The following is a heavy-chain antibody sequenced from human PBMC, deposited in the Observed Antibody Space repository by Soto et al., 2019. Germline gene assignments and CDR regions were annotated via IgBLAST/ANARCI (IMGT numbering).Heavy chain of an antibody. CDR3: AKGGYSSSWYQLDY. CDR2: IWYDGSNK. J-gene: IGHJ4*02. V-gene: IGHV3-33*06. CDR1: GFTFSSYG. Sequence: QVQLVESGGGVVQPGRSLRLSCAASGFTFSSYGMHWVRQAPGKGLEWVAVIWYDGSNKYYADSVKGRLTISRDNSKNTLYLQMHSLRADDTAVYYCAKGGYSSSWYQLDYWGQGTLVTVSS. D-gene: IGHD6-13*01.